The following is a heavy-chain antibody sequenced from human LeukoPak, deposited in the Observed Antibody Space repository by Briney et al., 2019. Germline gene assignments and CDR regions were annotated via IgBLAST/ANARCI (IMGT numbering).Heavy chain of an antibody. V-gene: IGHV4-39*01. CDR3: ARHPRAPYDSSGYYPN. Sequence: PSETLSLTCTVSGGSISSGDYYWSWIRQPPGKGLEWIGSIYYSGSTYYNPSLKSRVTISVDTSKNQFSLKLSSVTAADTAVYYCARHPRAPYDSSGYYPNWGQGTLVTVSS. J-gene: IGHJ4*02. CDR1: GGSISSGDYY. CDR2: IYYSGST. D-gene: IGHD3-22*01.